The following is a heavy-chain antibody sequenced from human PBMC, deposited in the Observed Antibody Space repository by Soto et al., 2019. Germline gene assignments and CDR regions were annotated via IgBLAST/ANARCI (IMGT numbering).Heavy chain of an antibody. CDR3: AKDLEGYCTTTSCYTYFGLDV. V-gene: IGHV3-30*18. CDR1: GFTFSSYV. D-gene: IGHD2-2*01. CDR2: ISYDGSNK. Sequence: GGSLRLSCAASGFTFSSYVMHWVRQAPGKGLEWVAVISYDGSNKYYADSVKGRFTISRDNSKHTLYLQMNSLRPEDTAVYYCAKDLEGYCTTTSCYTYFGLDVRGQGTTVTVSS. J-gene: IGHJ6*02.